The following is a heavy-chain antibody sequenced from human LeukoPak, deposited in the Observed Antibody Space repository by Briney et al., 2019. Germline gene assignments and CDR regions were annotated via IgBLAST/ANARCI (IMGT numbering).Heavy chain of an antibody. V-gene: IGHV3-23*01. CDR3: ARSSRRVGASTPYYYYFYMDV. CDR1: GFTFSSYA. J-gene: IGHJ6*03. CDR2: VSTSGGTT. D-gene: IGHD1-26*01. Sequence: GGSLRLSCVASGFTFSSYALSWVRQAPGKGLEWVSSVSTSGGTTYSADSVKGRFTTSRDNSKNTLYLQMNSLRAEDTAVFYCARSSRRVGASTPYYYYFYMDVWGKGTTVTVSS.